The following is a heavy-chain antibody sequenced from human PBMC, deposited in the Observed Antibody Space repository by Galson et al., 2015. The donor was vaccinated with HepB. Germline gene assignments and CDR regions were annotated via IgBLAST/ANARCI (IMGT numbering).Heavy chain of an antibody. J-gene: IGHJ4*02. CDR2: ISYDGSNK. Sequence: SLRLSCAASGFTFSSYAMHWVRQAPGKGLEWVAVISYDGSNKYYADSVKGRFTISRDNSKNTLYLQMNSLRAEDTAVYYCARAGPYGSGSYYKAVGYWGQGTLVTVSS. CDR3: ARAGPYGSGSYYKAVGY. CDR1: GFTFSSYA. D-gene: IGHD3-10*01. V-gene: IGHV3-30*04.